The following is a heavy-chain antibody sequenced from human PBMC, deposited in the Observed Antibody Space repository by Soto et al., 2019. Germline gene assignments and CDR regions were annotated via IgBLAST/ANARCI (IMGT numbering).Heavy chain of an antibody. CDR3: AKDRRWLQLTFDY. V-gene: IGHV3-23*01. D-gene: IGHD5-18*01. Sequence: EVQLLESGGGLVQPGGSLRLSCAASGFTFSNSAMSWVRQAPGKGLEWVSAISGSAGSIYYADSVRGRFTISRDNSKNTLYLQMNSLRAEDTALYYCAKDRRWLQLTFDYWGRGTLATVSS. J-gene: IGHJ4*02. CDR1: GFTFSNSA. CDR2: ISGSAGSI.